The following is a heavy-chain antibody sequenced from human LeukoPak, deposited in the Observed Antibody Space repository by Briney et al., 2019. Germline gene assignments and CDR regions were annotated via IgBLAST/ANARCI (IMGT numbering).Heavy chain of an antibody. J-gene: IGHJ4*02. CDR3: AKDVGESRFYFDY. D-gene: IGHD3-10*01. Sequence: PGGSLRLSCAASGFTVSSNYMNWVRQAPGKGLEWVSIIYSGGSTYYADSVKGRFTISRDNAKNSLYLQMNSLRAEDTALYYCAKDVGESRFYFDYWGQGTLVTVSS. CDR2: IYSGGST. CDR1: GFTVSSNY. V-gene: IGHV3-53*05.